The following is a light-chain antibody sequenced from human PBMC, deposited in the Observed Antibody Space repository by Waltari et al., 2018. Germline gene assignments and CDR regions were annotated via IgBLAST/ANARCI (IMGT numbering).Light chain of an antibody. CDR2: AAS. CDR3: QQSYSTPRT. V-gene: IGKV1-39*01. Sequence: DIQMTQSPSSLPASVGDRVTITCRASQSISSYLNWYQQKPGKAPKLLIYAASSLQSGVPSRFSGSGSGTDFTLTISSLQPEDFATYYCQQSYSTPRTFGHGTKLEIK. CDR1: QSISSY. J-gene: IGKJ2*02.